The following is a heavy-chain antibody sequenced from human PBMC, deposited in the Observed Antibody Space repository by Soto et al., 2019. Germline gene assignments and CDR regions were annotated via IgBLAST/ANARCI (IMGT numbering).Heavy chain of an antibody. Sequence: EVLLVESGGGLVQPGGSLRLSCAASGFTFRGYAMHWVRQAPGKGLEYVSRISSDGGSTYYVNSVKGRFAISRDNSKNTMYLQLGSLRTDDMAVYYCARDGEATRAFDYWGQGTLVTVSS. CDR3: ARDGEATRAFDY. V-gene: IGHV3-64*01. CDR1: GFTFRGYA. D-gene: IGHD1-1*01. J-gene: IGHJ4*02. CDR2: ISSDGGST.